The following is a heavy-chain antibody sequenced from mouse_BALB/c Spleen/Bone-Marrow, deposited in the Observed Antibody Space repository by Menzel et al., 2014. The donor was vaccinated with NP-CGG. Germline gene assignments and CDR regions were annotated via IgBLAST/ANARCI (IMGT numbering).Heavy chain of an antibody. CDR2: ILPGSGST. V-gene: IGHV1-9*01. CDR3: ARVITTTGRPWCAY. CDR1: GYTFSSYW. Sequence: VQLQQSGAELMKPGASGKISRKATGYTFSSYWIEWVKQRPGHGLEWIGEILPGSGSTNYNEKFKGKATFTADTSSNTAYMQLSSLTSEDAAVYYCARVITTTGRPWCAYWGQGTLVTVSA. J-gene: IGHJ3*01. D-gene: IGHD2-4*01.